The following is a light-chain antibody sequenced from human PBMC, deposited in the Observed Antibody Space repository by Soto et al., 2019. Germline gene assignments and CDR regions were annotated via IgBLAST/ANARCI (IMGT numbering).Light chain of an antibody. J-gene: IGKJ4*01. CDR2: DAS. CDR3: HQRSNWPPT. CDR1: HSVSSN. Sequence: ENVLTQSPATLSLSPGERATLSCRASHSVSSNLAWYQQKPGQAPRLLIYDASKRATGIPARFSGSGSGTDFTLTISSLQPEDFAVYYCHQRSNWPPTFGGGTKVDIK. V-gene: IGKV3-11*01.